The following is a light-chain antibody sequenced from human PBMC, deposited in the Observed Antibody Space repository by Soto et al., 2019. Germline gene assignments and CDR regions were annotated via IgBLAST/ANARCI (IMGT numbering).Light chain of an antibody. CDR1: SSDVGGYNY. CDR3: CSDAGSDTVV. Sequence: QSALTQPRSVSGSPGQSVTISCTGTSSDVGGYNYVSWYQQHPGKAPKLMIYDVSKRPSGVPDRFSGSKSGNTASLTISGLQAEDEADYYCCSDAGSDTVVFGGGTKLTVL. V-gene: IGLV2-11*01. CDR2: DVS. J-gene: IGLJ2*01.